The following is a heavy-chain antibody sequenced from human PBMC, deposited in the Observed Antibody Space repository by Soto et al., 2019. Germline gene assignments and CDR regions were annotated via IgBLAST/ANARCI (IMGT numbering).Heavy chain of an antibody. J-gene: IGHJ2*01. Sequence: QVQLVESGGGVVQPGRSLRLSCAASGFTFSSYAMHWVRQAPGKGLEWVAIISHDVSNKYYADSVKGRFTISRDNSKNTMSLQMDSLRAEDTAVYYCVRDGGWYFDVWGRGTLVTVSS. CDR3: VRDGGWYFDV. CDR2: ISHDVSNK. D-gene: IGHD2-15*01. CDR1: GFTFSSYA. V-gene: IGHV3-30*03.